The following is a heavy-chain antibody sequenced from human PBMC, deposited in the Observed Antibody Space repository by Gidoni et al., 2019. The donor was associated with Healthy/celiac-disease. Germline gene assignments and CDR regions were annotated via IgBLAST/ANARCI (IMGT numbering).Heavy chain of an antibody. D-gene: IGHD3-10*01. CDR2: ISYDGSNK. J-gene: IGHJ4*02. CDR1: GFTFSSYG. V-gene: IGHV3-30*18. Sequence: QPGRSLRLSCAASGFTFSSYGMHWVRQAPGKGLEWVAVISYDGSNKYYADSVKGRFTISRDNSKNTLYLQMNSLRAEDTAVYYCAKDMSRGFIGYWGQGTLVTVSS. CDR3: AKDMSRGFIGY.